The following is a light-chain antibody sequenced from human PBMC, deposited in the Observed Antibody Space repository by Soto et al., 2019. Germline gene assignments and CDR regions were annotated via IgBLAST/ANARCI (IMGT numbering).Light chain of an antibody. Sequence: QSVLTQPPSASGSPGQSVTISRTGTSSDVGAYDYVSWYQQHPGKAPKLMIYEINKRPSGVPDRFSGSKSGNTASLTVSGLQAEDEADYSCSSFAGSNNFPYVFGTGTKVTVL. CDR1: SSDVGAYDY. CDR3: SSFAGSNNFPYV. CDR2: EIN. V-gene: IGLV2-8*01. J-gene: IGLJ1*01.